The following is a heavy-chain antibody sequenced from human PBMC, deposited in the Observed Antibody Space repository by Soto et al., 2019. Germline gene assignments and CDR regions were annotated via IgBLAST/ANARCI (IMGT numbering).Heavy chain of an antibody. CDR3: ARDIYSYGSVGTPDI. Sequence: GGSLRLSCVASGFTFSSYGMHWVRQAPGKGLEWVAVIWYDGNRQLYADSVKDRFTISRDNSRSTLDLQMNNLRTEDTGVYFCARDIYSYGSVGTPDIWGQGTMVTVS. V-gene: IGHV3-30*19. CDR1: GFTFSSYG. D-gene: IGHD5-18*01. J-gene: IGHJ3*02. CDR2: IWYDGNRQ.